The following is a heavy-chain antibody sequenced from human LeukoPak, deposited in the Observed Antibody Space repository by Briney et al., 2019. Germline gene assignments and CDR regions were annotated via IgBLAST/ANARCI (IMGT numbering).Heavy chain of an antibody. J-gene: IGHJ4*02. CDR2: ISAYNGNT. V-gene: IGHV1-18*01. D-gene: IGHD1-26*01. CDR3: ARGPRIVGAASPILD. Sequence: AASVKVSCTASGYTFTSYGISWVRQAPGQGLEWMGWISAYNGNTNYAQKLQGRVTMTTDTSTSTAYMELRSLRSDDTAVYYCARGPRIVGAASPILDWGQGTLVTVSS. CDR1: GYTFTSYG.